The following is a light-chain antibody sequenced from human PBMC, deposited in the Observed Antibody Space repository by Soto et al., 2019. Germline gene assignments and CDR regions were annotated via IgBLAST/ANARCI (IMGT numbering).Light chain of an antibody. CDR2: DAS. J-gene: IGKJ5*01. Sequence: EIVLTQSPDTLSLSPGERATLSCRASQSISSSYLAWYQQKPGQAPRLLIYDASNRATGIPARFSGSGSGTDFTLTISSLEPEDFAVYYCQQRSNWPPGVTFGQGTRLEI. CDR1: QSISSSY. CDR3: QQRSNWPPGVT. V-gene: IGKV3D-20*02.